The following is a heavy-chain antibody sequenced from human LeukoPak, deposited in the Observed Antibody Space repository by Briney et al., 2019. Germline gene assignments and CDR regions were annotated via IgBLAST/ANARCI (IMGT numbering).Heavy chain of an antibody. J-gene: IGHJ4*02. D-gene: IGHD3-22*01. CDR1: GFTVSSNY. Sequence: GGSLRLSCAASGFTVSSNYMSWVRQAPGKGLEWVSVIYSGGSTYYADSVKGRFTISRDNSKNTLYLHMNSLRAEDTAVYYCARDIAYDSSGYYSPHFDYWGQGTLVTVSS. CDR3: ARDIAYDSSGYYSPHFDY. V-gene: IGHV3-53*01. CDR2: IYSGGST.